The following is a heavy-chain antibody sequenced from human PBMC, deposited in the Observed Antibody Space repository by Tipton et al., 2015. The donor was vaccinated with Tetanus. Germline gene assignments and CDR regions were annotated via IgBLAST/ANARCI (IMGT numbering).Heavy chain of an antibody. V-gene: IGHV4-30-2*01. D-gene: IGHD5-18*01. Sequence: TLSLTCTVPGVSISSYSWGWIRQTPGQGLEWIGYIYQTDSTYYNPSLRSRLTISISRSKNQFSLKLTSVTAADTAVYYCVRGRGLGAYSFGFEYWGQGAQVIVSS. CDR1: GVSISSYS. J-gene: IGHJ4*02. CDR2: IYQTDST. CDR3: VRGRGLGAYSFGFEY.